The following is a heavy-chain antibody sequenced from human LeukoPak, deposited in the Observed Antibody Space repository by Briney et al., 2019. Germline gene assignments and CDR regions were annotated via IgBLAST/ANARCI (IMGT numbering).Heavy chain of an antibody. CDR1: GFTFSSYA. Sequence: GGSLRLSCAASGFTFSSYAMTWVRQAPGKGLEWVSAICGSGGSTYYADSVKGRFTISRDNSKNTLYLQMNSLRAEDTAIYYCAKARSNNCYEAYDYWGQGTLVTVSS. D-gene: IGHD2-2*01. CDR2: ICGSGGST. CDR3: AKARSNNCYEAYDY. V-gene: IGHV3-23*01. J-gene: IGHJ4*02.